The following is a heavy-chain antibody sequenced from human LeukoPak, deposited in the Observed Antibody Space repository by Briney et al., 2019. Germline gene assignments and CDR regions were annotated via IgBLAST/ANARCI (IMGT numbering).Heavy chain of an antibody. CDR3: AKDAQRGFDYSNSREH. CDR2: IWSDATNQ. CDR1: GFTFRPVG. J-gene: IGHJ4*02. V-gene: IGHV3-33*06. Sequence: GGSLRLSCEASGFTFRPVGMHWGRQAPGQGLEWLAVIWSDATNQYYGDSVTGRFTISRDNFKQTMSLQMDSLRAEDTAVYYCAKDAQRGFDYSNSREHWGQGPLVTVSS. D-gene: IGHD4-11*01.